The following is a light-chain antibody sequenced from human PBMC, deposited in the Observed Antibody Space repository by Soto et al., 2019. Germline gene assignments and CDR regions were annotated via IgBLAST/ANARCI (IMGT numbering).Light chain of an antibody. V-gene: IGKV3-15*01. J-gene: IGKJ1*01. CDR1: QSVSNN. CDR2: GAS. CDR3: HQSNDWWT. Sequence: EIVLAQSPGTLSLSPGERATLSCRASQSVSNNLAWYQQKPGQXPXXLIYGASTRATGVPARFSGSGSGTDFPLTISSLQSEDFAVDYCHQSNDWWTFGQGTKVDIK.